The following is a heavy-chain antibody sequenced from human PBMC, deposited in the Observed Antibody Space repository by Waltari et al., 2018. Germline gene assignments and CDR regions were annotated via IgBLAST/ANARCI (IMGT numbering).Heavy chain of an antibody. Sequence: QLQLQESGPGLVKPSETLSLTCTVSGGSISSSGSYWGWIRQPPGKVLEWSGSISYSGITYYNTSLMSRVTISVDTSKNQFSLKLTSVIAAETAVFYCARFSKSANWIDPWGQGTLVTVSS. D-gene: IGHD3-3*02. J-gene: IGHJ5*02. V-gene: IGHV4-39*01. CDR1: GGSISSSGSY. CDR3: ARFSKSANWIDP. CDR2: ISYSGIT.